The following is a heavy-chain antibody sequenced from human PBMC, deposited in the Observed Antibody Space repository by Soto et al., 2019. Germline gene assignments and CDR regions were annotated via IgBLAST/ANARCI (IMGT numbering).Heavy chain of an antibody. CDR1: GGSISSYY. Sequence: SETLSLTCTVSGGSISSYYWSWIRQPPGKGLEWIGYIYYSGSTNYNPSLKSRVTISVDTSKNQFSLKLSSVTAADTAVYYCARTSYSSGWYGDYNWFDPWGQGTLVTVSS. D-gene: IGHD6-19*01. J-gene: IGHJ5*02. V-gene: IGHV4-59*01. CDR3: ARTSYSSGWYGDYNWFDP. CDR2: IYYSGST.